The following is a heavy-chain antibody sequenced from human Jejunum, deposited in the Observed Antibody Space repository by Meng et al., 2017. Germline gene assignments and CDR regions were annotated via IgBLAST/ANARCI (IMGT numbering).Heavy chain of an antibody. J-gene: IGHJ4*02. D-gene: IGHD3-10*01. Sequence: QVQLVESGDERTKPGASVKVDCKASGYSLTTYAILWVRQAPGHGLEKMGWINVDTGDTRYSQKFQGRLTNTRDTSASTSYLELSSLTSEDTAVYYCARNTAGTTTLDYWGQGTLVTVSS. CDR2: INVDTGDT. CDR1: GYSLTTYA. V-gene: IGHV1-3*01. CDR3: ARNTAGTTTLDY.